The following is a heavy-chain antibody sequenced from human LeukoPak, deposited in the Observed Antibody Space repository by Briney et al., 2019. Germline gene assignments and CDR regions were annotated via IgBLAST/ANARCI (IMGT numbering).Heavy chain of an antibody. CDR2: ISSNSDTI. CDR1: GFTFSSYG. V-gene: IGHV3-48*04. D-gene: IGHD3-10*01. Sequence: GGSLRLSCAASGFTFSSYGMNWVRQAPGKGLEWVSHISSNSDTIYYADSVRGRFTVSRDNTKNSLYLQMNSLRAEDTAVYYCARSFYGSGSYTVESYYYYYYGMDVWGQGTTVTVSS. CDR3: ARSFYGSGSYTVESYYYYYYGMDV. J-gene: IGHJ6*02.